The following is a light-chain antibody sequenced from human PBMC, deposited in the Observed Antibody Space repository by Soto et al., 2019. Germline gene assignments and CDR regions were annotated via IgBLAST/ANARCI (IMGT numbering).Light chain of an antibody. CDR2: GAA. V-gene: IGKV3-20*01. J-gene: IGKJ1*01. Sequence: EIVLTQSPGTLSLSPGERATLSCRAGRSFMNIDGPXXXXXXCRAPRRLSYGAANRATGIPDRFSGSGSGTDFTLTISRLEPEDFAVYYCQQYGSSGTFGQGTKVDIK. CDR3: QQYGSSGT. CDR1: RSFMNID.